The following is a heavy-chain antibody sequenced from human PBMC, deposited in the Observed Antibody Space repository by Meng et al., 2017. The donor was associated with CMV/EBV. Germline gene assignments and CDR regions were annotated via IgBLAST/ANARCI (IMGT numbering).Heavy chain of an antibody. J-gene: IGHJ4*02. V-gene: IGHV3-73*01. D-gene: IGHD6-6*01. CDR1: GVTFSGAD. Sequence: GVTFSGADRHWGGQAAGKGREWVGRIRSKANSYAKAYDASVKGRFTISRDDSKNTAYLQMNSLKTEDTAVYYCTRRGYSSSSNFDYWGQGTPVTVSS. CDR2: IRSKANSYAK. CDR3: TRRGYSSSSNFDY.